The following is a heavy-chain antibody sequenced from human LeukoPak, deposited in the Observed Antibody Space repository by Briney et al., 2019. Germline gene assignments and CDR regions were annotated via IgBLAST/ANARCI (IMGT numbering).Heavy chain of an antibody. CDR1: GFPFSSYE. J-gene: IGHJ4*02. V-gene: IGHV3-48*03. CDR2: ISSSGSTR. D-gene: IGHD3-9*01. Sequence: GGSLRLSCAASGFPFSSYEMNWVRQAPGKGLEWISYISSSGSTRYYADSVKGRFTISRDNAKNSLYLQMNSLRAEDTAVYYCARDRRDILTGYLDYWGQGTLVTVSS. CDR3: ARDRRDILTGYLDY.